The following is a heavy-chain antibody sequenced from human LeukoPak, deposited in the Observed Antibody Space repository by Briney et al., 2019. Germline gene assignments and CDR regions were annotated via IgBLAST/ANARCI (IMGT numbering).Heavy chain of an antibody. D-gene: IGHD2/OR15-2a*01. V-gene: IGHV3-7*03. J-gene: IGHJ4*02. CDR2: INQDGSEK. Sequence: GGSLRLSCAASGFTFSSYWMSWIRQAPGKGLERVANINQDGSEKYYVDSVKGRFTISRDNAKNSLYLQMNSLRVEDTAVYYCARAFYSYFDYWDQGTLVVVST. CDR1: GFTFSSYW. CDR3: ARAFYSYFDY.